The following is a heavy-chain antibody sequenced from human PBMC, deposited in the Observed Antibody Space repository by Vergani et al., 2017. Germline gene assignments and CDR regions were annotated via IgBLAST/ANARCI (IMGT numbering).Heavy chain of an antibody. D-gene: IGHD1-26*01. V-gene: IGHV2-5*02. Sequence: QITLKESGPTLVKPTQTLTLTCTFSGFSLSTSGVGVGWIRQPPGKALEWLALIYWDDDKRYSPSLKSRITITKDTSKNQVVLTMTNMDPVDTATYYCAHRGGHRNCFDYWGQGTLVTVSS. CDR3: AHRGGHRNCFDY. CDR2: IYWDDDK. CDR1: GFSLSTSGVG. J-gene: IGHJ4*02.